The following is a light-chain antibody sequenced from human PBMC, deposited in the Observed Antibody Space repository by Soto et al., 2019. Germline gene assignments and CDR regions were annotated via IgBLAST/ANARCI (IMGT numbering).Light chain of an antibody. Sequence: EIVLTQSPGTLSLSPGDGATLSCRASQSINRYLAWYQQKPGQDPRLVIYLASNRATGIPDRFSGSGSGTDFTLTISRLEPEDFALYYCQQYGSSSYTFGQGTKLEIK. CDR1: QSINRY. CDR2: LAS. J-gene: IGKJ2*01. V-gene: IGKV3-20*01. CDR3: QQYGSSSYT.